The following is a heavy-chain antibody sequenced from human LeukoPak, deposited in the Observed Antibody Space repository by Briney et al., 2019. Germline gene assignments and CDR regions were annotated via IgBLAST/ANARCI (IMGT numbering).Heavy chain of an antibody. CDR1: GGSISSGGYY. CDR3: ASEQGIELWTHSISYY. V-gene: IGHV4-61*02. J-gene: IGHJ4*02. D-gene: IGHD5-18*01. Sequence: PSETLSLTCTVSGGSISSGGYYGSWIRQPAGKGLEWNGRIYTSGSTNYNPSLKRRVTISVNTSKNQFSLRLSPLTAADTAGYSCASEQGIELWTHSISYYWGEGTLVTVPS. CDR2: IYTSGST.